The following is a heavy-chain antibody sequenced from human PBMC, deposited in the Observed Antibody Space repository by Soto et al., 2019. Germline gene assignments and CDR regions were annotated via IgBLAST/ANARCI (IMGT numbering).Heavy chain of an antibody. J-gene: IGHJ4*02. Sequence: QITLKESGPTLVKPTQTLTLTCTFSGFSLSTSVVFVGWLRQPPGKALECLAFIYGNDDKRYSPSLKSRLTITMGTSKNQVVLTMTNMDPVDTATYYCAHRPTGRAVDYWGQGTLVTDSS. V-gene: IGHV2-5*01. CDR3: AHRPTGRAVDY. CDR2: IYGNDDK. D-gene: IGHD6-13*01. CDR1: GFSLSTSVVF.